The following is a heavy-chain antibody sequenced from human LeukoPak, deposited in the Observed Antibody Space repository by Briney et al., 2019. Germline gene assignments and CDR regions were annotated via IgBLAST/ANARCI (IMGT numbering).Heavy chain of an antibody. CDR1: GFTISNYN. D-gene: IGHD3-10*01. J-gene: IGHJ4*02. Sequence: GGSLRLSCAASGFTISNYNMDWVRQAPGKGLEWISYISTSGIIYYADSVRGRFTISRDNAKNSLYLQMNSLRDEDTAVYYCARDDPNWDPSSYYFDSWGQGVLVTVSS. CDR3: ARDDPNWDPSSYYFDS. V-gene: IGHV3-48*02. CDR2: ISTSGII.